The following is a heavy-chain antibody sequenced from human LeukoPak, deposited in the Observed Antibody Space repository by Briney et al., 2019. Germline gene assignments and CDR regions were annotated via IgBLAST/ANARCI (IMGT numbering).Heavy chain of an antibody. CDR1: GFTFSSYG. V-gene: IGHV3-33*06. J-gene: IGHJ6*03. CDR2: IWYDGSNK. D-gene: IGHD3-10*01. CDR3: TKEPDSSIPGYMDV. Sequence: GGSLRLSCAASGFTFSSYGMHWVRQAPGKGLEWVAAIWYDGSNKYYADSVKGRFTISRDNSKNTLYLQMNSLRAEDTAVYYCTKEPDSSIPGYMDVWGKGTTVTVS.